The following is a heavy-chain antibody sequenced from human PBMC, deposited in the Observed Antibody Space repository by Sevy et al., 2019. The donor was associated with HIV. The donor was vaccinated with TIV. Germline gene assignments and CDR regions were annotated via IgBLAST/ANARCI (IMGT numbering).Heavy chain of an antibody. V-gene: IGHV3-7*01. Sequence: GESLKISCAAPGFIFSGYCMTWVRQAPGKGLEWVANIKYDGSEKYYVDSVKGRFTISRDNAKNSLFLQMNSLRAADTAVYYCARGRYCSGGGCYIDYWGQGTLVTVSS. CDR1: GFIFSGYC. D-gene: IGHD2-15*01. CDR2: IKYDGSEK. CDR3: ARGRYCSGGGCYIDY. J-gene: IGHJ4*02.